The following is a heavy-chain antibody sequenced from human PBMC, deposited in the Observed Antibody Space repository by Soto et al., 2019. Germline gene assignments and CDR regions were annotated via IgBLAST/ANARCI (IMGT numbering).Heavy chain of an antibody. J-gene: IGHJ4*02. Sequence: EVQLVESGGGLVKPGGSLRLSCAASGFTFSNAWMSWVSQAPGKGLEWVGLIKKQADGGTTEYAAPLKGRFTISRDDSENTLYLQMSSLQTEDTAVYYCRTQWLDWGQGTLVTVSS. CDR3: RTQWLD. V-gene: IGHV3-15*01. D-gene: IGHD6-19*01. CDR2: IKKQADGGTT. CDR1: GFTFSNAW.